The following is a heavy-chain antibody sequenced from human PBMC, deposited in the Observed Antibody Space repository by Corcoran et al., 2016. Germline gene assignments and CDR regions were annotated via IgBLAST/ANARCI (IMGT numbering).Heavy chain of an antibody. J-gene: IGHJ4*02. Sequence: QVQLVESGGGVVQPGRSLRLSCAASGFTFSSYGMHWVRQAPGKGLEWVAVIWYDGSNKYYADSVKGRFTISRDNSKNTLYLQMNSLRAVDTAVYYCARDASGYGDYPDDWGQGTLVTVSS. D-gene: IGHD4-17*01. CDR2: IWYDGSNK. V-gene: IGHV3-33*01. CDR3: ARDASGYGDYPDD. CDR1: GFTFSSYG.